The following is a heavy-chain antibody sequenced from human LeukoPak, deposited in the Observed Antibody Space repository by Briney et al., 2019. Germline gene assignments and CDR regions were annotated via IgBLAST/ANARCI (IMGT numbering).Heavy chain of an antibody. CDR3: ARGRYDYVWGSYRNWFDP. Sequence: SETLSLTCTVSGGSISSYYWSWIRQPAGKGLEWIGRIYTSESTNYNPSLKSRVTMSVDTSKNQFSLKLSSVTAADTAVYYCARGRYDYVWGSYRNWFDPWGQGTLVTVSS. CDR2: IYTSEST. D-gene: IGHD3-16*02. CDR1: GGSISSYY. V-gene: IGHV4-4*07. J-gene: IGHJ5*02.